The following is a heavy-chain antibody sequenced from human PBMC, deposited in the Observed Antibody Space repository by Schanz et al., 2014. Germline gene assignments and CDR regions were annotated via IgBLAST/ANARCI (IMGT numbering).Heavy chain of an antibody. V-gene: IGHV3-23*04. J-gene: IGHJ4*02. CDR1: GFTFSSYG. Sequence: EVQLVESGGGLVQPGGSLRLSCAASGFTFSSYGMHWVRQAPGRGLEWVSGIGGSGDSTHYADSVKGRFIISRDNSKNTLYLQVNSLRAEDTAVYYCAKHVRSLTGNDYWGQGTLVTVSS. CDR3: AKHVRSLTGNDY. CDR2: IGGSGDST. D-gene: IGHD3-9*01.